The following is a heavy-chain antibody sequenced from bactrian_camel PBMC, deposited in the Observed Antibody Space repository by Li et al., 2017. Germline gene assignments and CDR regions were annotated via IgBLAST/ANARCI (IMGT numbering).Heavy chain of an antibody. CDR3: VAEVGLCIDSFGWRREFGS. J-gene: IGHJ4*01. CDR1: GYTYGSSC. V-gene: IGHV3S67*01. CDR2: IRYDENG. Sequence: VQLVESGGGSVQAGGSLRISSTVSGYTYGSSCMGWFRQSPAKELEGVATIRYDENGYYVDSVKGRFTISQNHAENLLYLQMNDLKSEDTGTYYCVAEVGLCIDSFGWRREFGSWGPGTQVTV. D-gene: IGHD1*01.